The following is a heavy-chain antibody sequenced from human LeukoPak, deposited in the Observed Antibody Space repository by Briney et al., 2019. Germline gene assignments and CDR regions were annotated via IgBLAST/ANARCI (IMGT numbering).Heavy chain of an antibody. CDR3: GRGRNTAASE. CDR1: GITISRYW. J-gene: IGHJ4*02. D-gene: IGHD5-18*01. Sequence: GGSLSLSCVGSGITISRYWMHWVRQAPGKGLVWVSRINTDGNTRNYADSVKGRFTISRDDAKNTMYLQMNSLRAEDTAVYYCGRGRNTAASEWGQGTLVTVSS. CDR2: INTDGNTR. V-gene: IGHV3-74*01.